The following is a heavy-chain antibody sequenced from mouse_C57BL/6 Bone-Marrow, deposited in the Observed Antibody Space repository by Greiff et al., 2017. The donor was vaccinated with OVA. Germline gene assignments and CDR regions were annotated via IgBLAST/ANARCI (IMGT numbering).Heavy chain of an antibody. CDR1: GYTFTDYY. D-gene: IGHD1-1*01. Sequence: QVQLKESGAELVRPGASVKLSCKASGYTFTDYYINWVKQRPGQGLEWIARIYPGSGNTYYNEKFKGKATLTAEKSSSTAYMQLSSLTSEDSAVYFCARYRYGSSYDWYFDVWGTGTTVTVSS. CDR2: IYPGSGNT. J-gene: IGHJ1*03. CDR3: ARYRYGSSYDWYFDV. V-gene: IGHV1-76*01.